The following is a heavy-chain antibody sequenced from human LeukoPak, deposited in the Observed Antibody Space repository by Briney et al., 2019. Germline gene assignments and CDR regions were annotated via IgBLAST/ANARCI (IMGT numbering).Heavy chain of an antibody. D-gene: IGHD1-26*01. V-gene: IGHV3-9*01. CDR1: GFTFDDYA. CDR2: ISWNSGSI. Sequence: QTGGSLRLSCAASGFTFDDYAMHWVRQAPGKGLEWVSGISWNSGSIGYADSVKGRFTISRDNAKNSLYLQMNSLRAEDTALYYCAKGIANRPAHFVYWGQGTLVTVSS. J-gene: IGHJ4*02. CDR3: AKGIANRPAHFVY.